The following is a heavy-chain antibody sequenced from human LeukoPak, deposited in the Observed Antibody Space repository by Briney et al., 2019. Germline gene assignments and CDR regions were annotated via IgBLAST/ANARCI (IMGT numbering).Heavy chain of an antibody. V-gene: IGHV3-30-3*01. Sequence: GRSLRLSCAASGFTFSSYAMPWVRQAPGKGLEWVAVISYDGSNKYYADSVKGRFTISRDNSKNTLYLQMNSLRAEDTAVYYCARDGGPYAFDIWGQGTMVTVSS. CDR1: GFTFSSYA. D-gene: IGHD2-15*01. J-gene: IGHJ3*02. CDR2: ISYDGSNK. CDR3: ARDGGPYAFDI.